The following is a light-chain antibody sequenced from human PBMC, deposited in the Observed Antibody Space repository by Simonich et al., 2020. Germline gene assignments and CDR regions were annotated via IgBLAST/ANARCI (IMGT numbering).Light chain of an antibody. V-gene: IGLV2-23*01. Sequence: QSALTQPPSASGSPGQSVTISCTGTSSDVGSYNLVSWYQQHPGKAPKLMIYEGSKLPSGVSNRFSGSKSGNTASLTISGLQAEDEADYYCCSYAGSSTVVFGGGTKLTVL. J-gene: IGLJ2*01. CDR2: EGS. CDR3: CSYAGSSTVV. CDR1: SSDVGSYNL.